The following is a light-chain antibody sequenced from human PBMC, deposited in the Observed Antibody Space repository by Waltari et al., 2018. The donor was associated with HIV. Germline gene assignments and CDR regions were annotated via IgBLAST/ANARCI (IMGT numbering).Light chain of an antibody. J-gene: IGKJ4*01. CDR1: QSLGNN. Sequence: EVLMMQYPATLSVSLGIRVTLSCRANQSLGNNVAWYQQRPGQAPRLLVYEASTRAPDIPTPFAGSGSGTKFTLTIISLQSEDFGVYFCQQYSDWPLTFGGGTKVEI. V-gene: IGKV3-15*01. CDR2: EAS. CDR3: QQYSDWPLT.